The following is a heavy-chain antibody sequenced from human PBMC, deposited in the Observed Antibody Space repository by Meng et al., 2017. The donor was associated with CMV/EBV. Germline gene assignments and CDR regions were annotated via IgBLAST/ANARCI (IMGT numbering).Heavy chain of an antibody. J-gene: IGHJ4*02. CDR2: ISGSGGST. CDR3: ASRQWLEDHDY. CDR1: GFTFSSYA. V-gene: IGHV3-23*01. Sequence: GESLKISCAASGFTFSSYAMSWVRQAPGKGLEWVSAISGSGGSTYYADSVKGRFTISRDNAKNSLYLQMNSLRAEDTAVYYCASRQWLEDHDYWGQGTLVTVSS. D-gene: IGHD6-19*01.